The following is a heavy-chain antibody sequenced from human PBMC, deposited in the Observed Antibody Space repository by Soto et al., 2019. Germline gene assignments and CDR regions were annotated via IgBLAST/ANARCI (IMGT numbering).Heavy chain of an antibody. CDR3: ARGACSGGSCPWSDYYYYMDV. CDR2: MIPILGIA. Sequence: GASVKVSCKASGGTFSSYTISWVRQAPGQGLEWMGRMIPILGIANYAQKFQGRVTITRNNSISTAYMELSSLRSEDTAVYYCARGACSGGSCPWSDYYYYMDVWGKGTTVTVSS. CDR1: GGTFSSYT. V-gene: IGHV1-69*02. J-gene: IGHJ6*03. D-gene: IGHD2-15*01.